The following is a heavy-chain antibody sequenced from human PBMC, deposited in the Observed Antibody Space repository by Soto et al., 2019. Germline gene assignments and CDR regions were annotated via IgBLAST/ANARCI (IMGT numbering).Heavy chain of an antibody. D-gene: IGHD2-21*02. CDR2: VYHTGDT. J-gene: IGHJ5*02. Sequence: SETLSLTCVVSGGTVASSHWWSFVRQSPGRGLEWIGNVYHTGDTNFNPSLQSRVTFSVDKSNNQFSLRLTSVTAADTAVYFCAREIVTAGGNNYFDPWGPGTLVTVSS. V-gene: IGHV4-4*02. CDR3: AREIVTAGGNNYFDP. CDR1: GGTVASSHW.